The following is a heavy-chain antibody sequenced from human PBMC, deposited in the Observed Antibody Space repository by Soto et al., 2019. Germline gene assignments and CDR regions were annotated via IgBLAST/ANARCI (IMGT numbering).Heavy chain of an antibody. J-gene: IGHJ4*02. Sequence: PSETLSLTCTVSGGSISSYYWSWIRQPPGKGLEWIGYIYYSGSTNYNPSLKSRVTISVDTSKNQFSLKLSSVTAADTAVYYCARGSAERYFDWLLVDYWGQGTLVTVSS. CDR3: ARGSAERYFDWLLVDY. D-gene: IGHD3-9*01. CDR2: IYYSGST. V-gene: IGHV4-59*01. CDR1: GGSISSYY.